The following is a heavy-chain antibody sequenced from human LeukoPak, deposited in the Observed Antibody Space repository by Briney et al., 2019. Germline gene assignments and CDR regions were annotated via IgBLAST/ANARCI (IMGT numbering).Heavy chain of an antibody. V-gene: IGHV1-69*05. J-gene: IGHJ4*02. CDR2: IIPIFGTA. D-gene: IGHD2-2*01. Sequence: GASVKVSCKASGGTFSSYATSWVRQAPGQGLEWMGRIIPIFGTANYAQKFQGRVTITTDESTSTAYMELSSLRSEDTAVYYCARGYCSSTSCYDLGEYDYWGQGTLVTVSS. CDR1: GGTFSSYA. CDR3: ARGYCSSTSCYDLGEYDY.